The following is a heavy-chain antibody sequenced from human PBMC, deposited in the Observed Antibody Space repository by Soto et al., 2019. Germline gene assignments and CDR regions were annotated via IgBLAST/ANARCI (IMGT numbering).Heavy chain of an antibody. D-gene: IGHD5-18*01. Sequence: SETLSLTCTVSGGSISSYYWSWIRQPPGKGLEWIGYIYYSGSTNYNPSLKSRVTISVDTSKNQFSLKLSSVTAADTAVYYCARGAVDGYSYGYTFDYWGQGTLVTVSS. CDR2: IYYSGST. V-gene: IGHV4-59*01. J-gene: IGHJ4*02. CDR3: ARGAVDGYSYGYTFDY. CDR1: GGSISSYY.